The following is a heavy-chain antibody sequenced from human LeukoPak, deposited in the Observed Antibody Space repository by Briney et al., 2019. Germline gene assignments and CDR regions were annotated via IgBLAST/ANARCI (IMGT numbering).Heavy chain of an antibody. D-gene: IGHD6-19*01. CDR2: ISFDGSNK. V-gene: IGHV3-30*03. CDR1: GFTFSTYS. Sequence: GGSLRLSCAASGFTFSTYSMNWVRQAPGKGLEWVAVISFDGSNKYYADSVKGRFTISRDNSKNTLYLQMNSLRAEDTAVYFCFIAVAGTEFDYWGQGTLVTVSS. CDR3: FIAVAGTEFDY. J-gene: IGHJ4*02.